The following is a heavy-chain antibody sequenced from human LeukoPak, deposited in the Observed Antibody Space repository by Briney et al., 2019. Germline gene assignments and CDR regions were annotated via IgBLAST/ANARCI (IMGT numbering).Heavy chain of an antibody. CDR2: IYYSGTT. Sequence: PSETLSLTCSVSGGSISSSSYYWSWIRQPPGKGLEWVGSIYYSGTTYYNSSLKSRFTISEDTSKNRFSLMLTSVTAADTAVYYCARQVSDYFYYYIDVWGEGTTVIVSS. V-gene: IGHV4-39*01. CDR1: GGSISSSSYY. J-gene: IGHJ6*03. CDR3: ARQVSDYFYYYIDV.